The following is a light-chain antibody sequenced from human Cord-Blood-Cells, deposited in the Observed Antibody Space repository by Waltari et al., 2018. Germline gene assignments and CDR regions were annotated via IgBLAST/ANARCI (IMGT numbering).Light chain of an antibody. J-gene: IGLJ2*01. Sequence: QSALTQPRSVPGSPGQSVTISCTGTSSDVGGYNYVSWYQQHPGKAPKLMIYDVSNRPSGVPDRFSGSKSGNTTSLTISGLQAEDEADDYCCSYAGSYTLVFGGGTKLTVL. CDR3: CSYAGSYTLV. CDR1: SSDVGGYNY. V-gene: IGLV2-11*01. CDR2: DVS.